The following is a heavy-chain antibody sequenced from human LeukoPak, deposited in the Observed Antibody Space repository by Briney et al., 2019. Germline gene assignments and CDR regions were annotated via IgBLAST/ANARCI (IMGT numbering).Heavy chain of an antibody. CDR3: ARRMGYSSGWYRRAFDI. J-gene: IGHJ3*02. V-gene: IGHV3-74*01. CDR1: GFTFSSYW. D-gene: IGHD6-13*01. CDR2: INSDASST. Sequence: GGSLRLSCAASGFTFSSYWMHWVRQAPGKGLVWVSRINSDASSTSNADSVKGRFTISRDNAKNSLYLQMNSLRAEDTAVYYCARRMGYSSGWYRRAFDIWGQGTMVTVSS.